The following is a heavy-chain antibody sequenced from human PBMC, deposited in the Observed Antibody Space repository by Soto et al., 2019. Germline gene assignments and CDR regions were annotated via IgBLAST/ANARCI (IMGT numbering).Heavy chain of an antibody. CDR1: GFSLSTSGVG. CDR2: IYWDDDK. Sequence: QITLKESGPTLVKPTQTLTLTCTFSGFSLSTSGVGVGWIRQPPGKALEWLALIYWDDDKRYSPSLKSRLTTTNDTSKNHVVFTMTIMDPVDTATYYCAPVDTAMAEYYFDYRGQGSPVIVSS. CDR3: APVDTAMAEYYFDY. J-gene: IGHJ4*02. D-gene: IGHD5-18*01. V-gene: IGHV2-5*02.